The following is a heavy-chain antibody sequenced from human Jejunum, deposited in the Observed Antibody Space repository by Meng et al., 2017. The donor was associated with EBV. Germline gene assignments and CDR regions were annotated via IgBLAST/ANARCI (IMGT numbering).Heavy chain of an antibody. Sequence: QVQLQESGPGLVKPSETLSLTCTVSGVSVSSSAYRWTWIRQPPGKGLEWIGHIKYTGYTNYNPSLRSRVTVSMDTSENQFSLNLNSVTAADTAIYYCTRAPAISGYWGLSDSWGQGTLVTVAS. D-gene: IGHD5-12*01. CDR2: IKYTGYT. CDR3: TRAPAISGYWGLSDS. CDR1: GVSVSSSAYR. J-gene: IGHJ4*02. V-gene: IGHV4-61*08.